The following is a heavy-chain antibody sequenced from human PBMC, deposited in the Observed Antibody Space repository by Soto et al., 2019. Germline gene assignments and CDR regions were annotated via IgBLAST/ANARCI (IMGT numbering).Heavy chain of an antibody. CDR1: GFTFGSYA. CDR2: ISGSGGST. Sequence: EVQLLESGGGLVQPGGSLRLSCAASGFTFGSYAMSWVRQAPGKGLEWVSAISGSGGSTYYADSVKGRFTISRDNSNNKLYLQMNSLRAEDTAVYYCAGGVRYDYYGMDVWGQGTTVTVSS. CDR3: AGGVRYDYYGMDV. V-gene: IGHV3-23*01. D-gene: IGHD3-3*01. J-gene: IGHJ6*02.